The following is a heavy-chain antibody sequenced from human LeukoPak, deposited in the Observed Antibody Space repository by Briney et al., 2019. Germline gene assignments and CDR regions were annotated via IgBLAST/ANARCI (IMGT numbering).Heavy chain of an antibody. CDR1: GGSISGYS. D-gene: IGHD1-26*01. CDR3: AREGVGATQFDF. CDR2: IYTSGSP. J-gene: IGHJ4*02. Sequence: SETLSLTCTVSGGSISGYSWTWIRQPAGKGLEWIGRIYTSGSPNYNPSLKSRVTMSVDTSKNQFSLTLNSVTAADTALYYCAREGVGATQFDFWGQGTLVAVSS. V-gene: IGHV4-4*07.